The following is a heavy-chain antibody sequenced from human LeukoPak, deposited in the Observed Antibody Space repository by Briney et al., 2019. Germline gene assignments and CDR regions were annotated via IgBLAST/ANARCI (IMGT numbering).Heavy chain of an antibody. CDR1: GGSISSSSYY. CDR2: IYYSGST. Sequence: SETLSLTCTVSGGSISSSSYYRGWIRQPPGKGLEWIGTIYYSGSTYYNPSLKSRVTISVDTSKNQFSLKLSSVTAADTAVYYCARDLAVVNNWFDPWGQGTLVTVSS. V-gene: IGHV4-39*07. J-gene: IGHJ5*02. CDR3: ARDLAVVNNWFDP. D-gene: IGHD4-23*01.